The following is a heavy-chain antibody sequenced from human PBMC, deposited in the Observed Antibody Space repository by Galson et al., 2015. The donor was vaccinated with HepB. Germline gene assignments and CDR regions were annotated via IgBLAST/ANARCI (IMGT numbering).Heavy chain of an antibody. CDR2: ISSSSTYI. CDR1: RFAFSDYG. D-gene: IGHD7-27*01. J-gene: IGHJ2*01. Sequence: SLRLSCAASRFAFSDYGMNWVRQAPGKGLEWVSSISSSSTYIYYADSVKGRFTISRDNAKNSLYLQMNSLRAEDTAVYYCARDPSALTGVSTWYFDLWGRGTLVTVSS. V-gene: IGHV3-21*01. CDR3: ARDPSALTGVSTWYFDL.